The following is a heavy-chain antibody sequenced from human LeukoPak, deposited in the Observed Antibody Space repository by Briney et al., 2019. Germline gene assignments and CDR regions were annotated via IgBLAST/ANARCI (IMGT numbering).Heavy chain of an antibody. CDR3: AKRGADSGGNSALVAFDI. V-gene: IGHV3-33*06. J-gene: IGHJ3*02. CDR1: GFTFSSYG. CDR2: IWYDGSNQ. D-gene: IGHD4-23*01. Sequence: PGRSLRLSCGASGFTFSSYGMQWVRQAPGKGLEWVAVIWYDGSNQYYADSVKGRFTVSRDNSKNTLYLQMNSLRAEDTAVYYCAKRGADSGGNSALVAFDIWGQGTMVTVSS.